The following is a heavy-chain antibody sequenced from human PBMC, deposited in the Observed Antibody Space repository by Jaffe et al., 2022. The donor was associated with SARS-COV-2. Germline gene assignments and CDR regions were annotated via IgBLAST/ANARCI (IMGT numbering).Heavy chain of an antibody. Sequence: EVQLLESGGGLLQPGGSLRVSCAASGFTFSDFGISWVRQAPGKGLEWVSGISGSGGKTFYADSVKGRFTISRDNSKNTLYLEMSTLRAEDTAVYYCAKAPHSYDSGSYCPTPFDYWGQGTLVTVSS. V-gene: IGHV3-23*01. CDR2: ISGSGGKT. J-gene: IGHJ4*02. CDR3: AKAPHSYDSGSYCPTPFDY. D-gene: IGHD3-10*01. CDR1: GFTFSDFG.